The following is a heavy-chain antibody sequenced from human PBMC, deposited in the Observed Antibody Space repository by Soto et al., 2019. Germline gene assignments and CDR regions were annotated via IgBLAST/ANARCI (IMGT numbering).Heavy chain of an antibody. V-gene: IGHV3-66*01. D-gene: IGHD2-15*01. Sequence: EVQLVESGGGLVQPGGSLRLSCTASGFIVSDTYVNWVRQAPGKGLEWVSVISNRGDTHYADSVRGRFSLSRDISDNTLHLQMNYLRVDDTAVYYCAREHRYCRGGSCSITGDAYDIWGQGTLVTVSS. CDR1: GFIVSDTY. J-gene: IGHJ3*02. CDR2: ISNRGDT. CDR3: AREHRYCRGGSCSITGDAYDI.